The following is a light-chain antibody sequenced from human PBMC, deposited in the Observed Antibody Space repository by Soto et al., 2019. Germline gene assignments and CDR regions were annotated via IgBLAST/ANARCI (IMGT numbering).Light chain of an antibody. CDR1: QSVSSY. Sequence: EIELTQSPATLSLSPGERATLSCRASQSVSSYLAWYQQKPGQAPRLLIYDASNMATGIPDRFSGSGAGTYFTPTISILEPEDFAVYYCQQRSNYLTFGGGTKVEIK. CDR2: DAS. CDR3: QQRSNYLT. J-gene: IGKJ4*01. V-gene: IGKV3-11*01.